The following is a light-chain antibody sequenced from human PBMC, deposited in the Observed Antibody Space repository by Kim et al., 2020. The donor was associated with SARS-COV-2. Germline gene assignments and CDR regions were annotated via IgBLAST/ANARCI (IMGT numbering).Light chain of an antibody. CDR2: GAS. CDR1: QSVISNY. Sequence: EIVLTQSPGTLSLSPGERATLSCRASQSVISNYFAWYQQKPGQAPSLLISGASNRATGIADRFCGGGSVTDFTLSISRLEPEDFAVYYCQQCGNSALYSFGQGTKLEI. CDR3: QQCGNSALYS. J-gene: IGKJ2*03. V-gene: IGKV3-20*01.